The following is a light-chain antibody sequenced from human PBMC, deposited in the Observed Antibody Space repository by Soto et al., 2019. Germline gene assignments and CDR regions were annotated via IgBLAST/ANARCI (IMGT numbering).Light chain of an antibody. V-gene: IGKV3-20*01. J-gene: IGKJ1*01. CDR2: GVS. Sequence: IVLTQSPGALSLSPGERATLSCRASQSLSSNYLAWYQQKPGQAPRLLIYGVSNRATGISDRFSGSGSGTDFTLTISRLEPEDFAVYYCHQYGSSPRTFGQGTKVEIK. CDR1: QSLSSNY. CDR3: HQYGSSPRT.